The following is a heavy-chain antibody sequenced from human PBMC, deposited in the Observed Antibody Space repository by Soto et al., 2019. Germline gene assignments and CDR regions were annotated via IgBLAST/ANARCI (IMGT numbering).Heavy chain of an antibody. CDR1: GFTFSNYA. CDR2: IASDGRDK. CDR3: AKDEGPGPAVYYFDY. V-gene: IGHV3-30-3*01. D-gene: IGHD6-19*01. J-gene: IGHJ4*02. Sequence: QVQLVESGGGVVQPGRSLRLSCAASGFTFSNYAMHWVRQAPGKGLEWVAVIASDGRDKKYADSVRGRFTISRDKSKNTMDLEMNSLRGDDAAVYYCAKDEGPGPAVYYFDYWGQGTLFTVSS.